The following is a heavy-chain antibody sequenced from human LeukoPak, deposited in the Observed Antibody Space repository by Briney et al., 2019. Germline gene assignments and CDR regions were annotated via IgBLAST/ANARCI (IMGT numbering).Heavy chain of an antibody. Sequence: PGGSLRLSCAASGFTVGSTHMTWVRQAPGKGLEWVSLIYSGITTHYAESVKGRFSISRDHSINTLYLQMNTLRAEDTAVYYCARLQGNSLGYQYFFYMDVWGTGTTVTVSS. V-gene: IGHV3-53*01. CDR3: ARLQGNSLGYQYFFYMDV. D-gene: IGHD5-18*01. J-gene: IGHJ6*03. CDR2: IYSGITT. CDR1: GFTVGSTH.